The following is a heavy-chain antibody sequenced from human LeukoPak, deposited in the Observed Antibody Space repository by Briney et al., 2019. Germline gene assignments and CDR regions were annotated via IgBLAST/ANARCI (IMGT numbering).Heavy chain of an antibody. Sequence: SETLSLTCTVSGGSISSYYWSWIRQPPGKRLEWIGYIYYSGSTNSNPSLKSRVTIPADTSKNQFSLKLSSVAAADTAVYYCARGNYDSRGYSNAFDIWGQGAMVTVSS. D-gene: IGHD3-22*01. V-gene: IGHV4-59*01. CDR1: GGSISSYY. J-gene: IGHJ3*02. CDR2: IYYSGST. CDR3: ARGNYDSRGYSNAFDI.